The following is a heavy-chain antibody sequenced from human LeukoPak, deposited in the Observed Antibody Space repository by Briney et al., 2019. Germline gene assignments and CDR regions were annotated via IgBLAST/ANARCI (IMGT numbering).Heavy chain of an antibody. D-gene: IGHD4-11*01. Sequence: SETLSLTCSVSDGSISDYYWHWIRQPPGKGLEWIGYIHHSGVSSYSPSLKSRVTISVDTSKNQFSLELNAVAAADTAVYYCAREYSSFEYWGPGILVTVSS. CDR3: AREYSSFEY. J-gene: IGHJ4*02. V-gene: IGHV4-59*01. CDR2: IHHSGVS. CDR1: DGSISDYY.